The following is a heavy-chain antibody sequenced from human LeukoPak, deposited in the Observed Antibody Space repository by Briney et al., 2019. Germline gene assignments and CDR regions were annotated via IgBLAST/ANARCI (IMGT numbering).Heavy chain of an antibody. CDR3: ARLQLYCSSTSCYMRGGYYYYYMDV. V-gene: IGHV4-34*01. CDR2: INHSGST. D-gene: IGHD2-2*02. Sequence: PSETLSLTCAVYGGSFSGYYWSWIRQPPGKGLEWIGEINHSGSTNYNPSLKSQVTISVDTSKNQFSLKLSSVTAADTAVYYCARLQLYCSSTSCYMRGGYYYYYMDVWGKGTTVTVSS. CDR1: GGSFSGYY. J-gene: IGHJ6*03.